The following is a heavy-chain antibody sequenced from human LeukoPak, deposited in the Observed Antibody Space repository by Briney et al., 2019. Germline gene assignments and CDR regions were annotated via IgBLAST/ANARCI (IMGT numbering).Heavy chain of an antibody. Sequence: PSETLSLTCTVSGVSISSYYWSWIRQPPGKGLEWIGYIYYSGSTNYNPSLKSRVTISVDTSKNQFSLKLSSVTAADTAVYYCARGYGDYVSLWYFDLWGRGTLVTVSS. J-gene: IGHJ2*01. V-gene: IGHV4-59*01. CDR2: IYYSGST. CDR1: GVSISSYY. D-gene: IGHD4-17*01. CDR3: ARGYGDYVSLWYFDL.